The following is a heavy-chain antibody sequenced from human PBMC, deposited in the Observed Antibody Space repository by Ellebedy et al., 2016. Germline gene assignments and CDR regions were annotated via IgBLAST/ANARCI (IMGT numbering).Heavy chain of an antibody. CDR3: AKDIKADSGYDIDY. J-gene: IGHJ4*02. Sequence: GGSLRLXCAASGFTFSSYAMSWVRQAPGKGLEWVSAISGSGGSTYYADSVKGRFTISRDNSKNTLYLQMNSLRAEDTAVYYCAKDIKADSGYDIDYWGQGTLVTVSS. CDR1: GFTFSSYA. V-gene: IGHV3-23*01. CDR2: ISGSGGST. D-gene: IGHD5-12*01.